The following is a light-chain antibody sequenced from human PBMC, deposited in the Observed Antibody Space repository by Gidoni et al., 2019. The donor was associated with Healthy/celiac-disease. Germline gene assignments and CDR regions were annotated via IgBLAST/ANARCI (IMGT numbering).Light chain of an antibody. V-gene: IGKV2-28*01. J-gene: IGKJ5*01. Sequence: DRGITHSPVSMPVTPGERASIACRSSQRLLHSNGYNHLDWYLQQPGQSPQLLIYLGSNRASGVPDRFSGSGSGTDFTLKISRVEAEDVGVYYCMQALQTSITFGQXTRLEIK. CDR3: MQALQTSIT. CDR1: QRLLHSNGYNH. CDR2: LGS.